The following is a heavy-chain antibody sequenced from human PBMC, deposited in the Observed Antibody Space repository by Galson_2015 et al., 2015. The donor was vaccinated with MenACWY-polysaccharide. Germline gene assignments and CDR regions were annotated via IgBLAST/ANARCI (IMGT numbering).Heavy chain of an antibody. D-gene: IGHD2/OR15-2a*01. J-gene: IGHJ6*02. Sequence: SLRLSCAASGFTFSSYAIHWVRQAPGKGLEWVAIISYDGSNKYYADSVKGQFTISRDNSKNTMYLQMNSLKSDDTAVYYCARTCCSRTTCYGMDVWGQGTTVTVSS. CDR2: ISYDGSNK. CDR3: ARTCCSRTTCYGMDV. CDR1: GFTFSSYA. V-gene: IGHV3-30-3*01.